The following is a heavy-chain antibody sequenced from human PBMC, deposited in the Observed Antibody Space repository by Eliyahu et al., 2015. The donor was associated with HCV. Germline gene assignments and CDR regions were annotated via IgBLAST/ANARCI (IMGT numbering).Heavy chain of an antibody. D-gene: IGHD4-17*01. CDR2: IYHSGST. Sequence: QLQLQESGSGLVKPSQTLSLTCAVSGGSISSGGYSWSWIRQPPGKGLEWIGYIYHSGSTYYNPSLKSRVTTLVDRSKNQFSLKLSSVTAADTAVYYCARGETTDYGDYGIGYWGQGTLVTVSS. CDR3: ARGETTDYGDYGIGY. J-gene: IGHJ4*02. V-gene: IGHV4-30-2*01. CDR1: GGSISSGGYS.